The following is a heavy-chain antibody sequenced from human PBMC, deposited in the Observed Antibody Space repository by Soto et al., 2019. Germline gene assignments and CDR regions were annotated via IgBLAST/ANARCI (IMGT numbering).Heavy chain of an antibody. V-gene: IGHV1-3*01. D-gene: IGHD3-22*01. J-gene: IGHJ4*02. CDR1: GYTFSNYA. Sequence: QVQLVQSGAEVKNPGASVKLSCKASGYTFSNYAIHWVRQAPGQRLEWMGWINAANGNRKYSQKFQGRVTITRDTSASTAYMELSSLRSEDTALYYCARGLFESSAWDYFDYWGQGALVTVSS. CDR3: ARGLFESSAWDYFDY. CDR2: INAANGNR.